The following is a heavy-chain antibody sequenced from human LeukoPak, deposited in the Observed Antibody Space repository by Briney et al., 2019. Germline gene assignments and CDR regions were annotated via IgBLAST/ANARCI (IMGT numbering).Heavy chain of an antibody. V-gene: IGHV4-4*02. CDR1: GGSISSSNW. J-gene: IGHJ3*02. CDR3: AVIAVAGTHDAFDI. D-gene: IGHD6-19*01. Sequence: PSETLSLTCAVSGGSISSSNWWSWVRQPPGKGLEWIGEIHHSGSTNYNPSLKSRVTISVDKSKNQFSLKLSSVTAADTAVYYCAVIAVAGTHDAFDIWGQGTMVTVSS. CDR2: IHHSGST.